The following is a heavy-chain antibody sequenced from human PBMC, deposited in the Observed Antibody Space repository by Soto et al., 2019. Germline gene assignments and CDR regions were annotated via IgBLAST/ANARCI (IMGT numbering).Heavy chain of an antibody. CDR2: ISGSGGST. CDR1: GFTFSNYA. V-gene: IGHV3-23*01. Sequence: EVQLLESGGGLVQPGGSLRLSCAASGFTFSNYAMNWVRQAPGKGLEWVSVISGSGGSTYYADSVKGLFTISRDNSKNTLYLQMNSLRAEDTAVYYCASRNSGWYFDDGGQGTLVTVSS. J-gene: IGHJ4*02. CDR3: ASRNSGWYFDD. D-gene: IGHD6-19*01.